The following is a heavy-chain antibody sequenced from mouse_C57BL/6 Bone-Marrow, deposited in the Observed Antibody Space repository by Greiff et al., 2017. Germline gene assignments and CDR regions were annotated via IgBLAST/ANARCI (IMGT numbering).Heavy chain of an antibody. D-gene: IGHD2-3*01. CDR3: ARTSIDGYYSYAMDY. Sequence: QVQLQQSGAELARPGASVKLSCKASGYTFTSYGISWVKQRTGQGLEWIGEIYPRSGNTYYNEKFKGKATLTADKSSSTAYMELRSLTSEDSAVYFCARTSIDGYYSYAMDYWGQGTSVTVSS. CDR1: GYTFTSYG. J-gene: IGHJ4*01. CDR2: IYPRSGNT. V-gene: IGHV1-81*01.